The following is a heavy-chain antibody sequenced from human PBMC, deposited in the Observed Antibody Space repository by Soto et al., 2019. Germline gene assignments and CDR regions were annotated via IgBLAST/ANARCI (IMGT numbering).Heavy chain of an antibody. CDR1: GYSFPTYW. V-gene: IGHV5-51*01. CDR2: IYPGDSDT. J-gene: IGHJ6*02. CDR3: ARLGFGELKFDRIAWGGMDV. Sequence: GESLKISCKGSGYSFPTYWIGWVRQMPGKGLECMGIIYPGDSDTRYSPSFQGQVTISADKSISTAYLQWSSLKASDTAMYYCARLGFGELKFDRIAWGGMDVWGQGTTVTVSS. D-gene: IGHD3-10*01.